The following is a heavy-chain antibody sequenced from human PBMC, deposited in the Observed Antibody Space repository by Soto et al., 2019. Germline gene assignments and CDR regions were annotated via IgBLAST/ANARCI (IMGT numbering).Heavy chain of an antibody. CDR1: GGTFSSYT. CDR2: IIPILGIA. Sequence: SVKVSCKASGGTFSSYTISWVRQAPGQGLEWMGRIIPILGIANYAQKFQGRVTITADKSTSTAYMELSSLRSEDTAVYYCHPTRSDHNCSSTSCLTDYWGQGTLVTSPQ. CDR3: HPTRSDHNCSSTSCLTDY. V-gene: IGHV1-69*02. D-gene: IGHD2-2*01. J-gene: IGHJ4*02.